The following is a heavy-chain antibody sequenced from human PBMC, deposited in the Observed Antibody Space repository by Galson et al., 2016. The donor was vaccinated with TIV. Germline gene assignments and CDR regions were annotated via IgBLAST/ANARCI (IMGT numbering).Heavy chain of an antibody. Sequence: SETLSLTCTVYGGSISNYYWNWIRQPAGKGLEWIGRFNSSGGSTDYNPSLKSRVTMSVDTSKNQFSLKVSSVTATDTAVYYCARGYSQGDGYDYEGFDPWGQGTLVTVSS. V-gene: IGHV4-4*07. CDR2: FNSSGGST. J-gene: IGHJ5*02. CDR3: ARGYSQGDGYDYEGFDP. D-gene: IGHD5-12*01. CDR1: GGSISNYY.